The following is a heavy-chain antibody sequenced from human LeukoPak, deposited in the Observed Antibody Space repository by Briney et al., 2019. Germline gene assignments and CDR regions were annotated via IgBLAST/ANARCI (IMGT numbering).Heavy chain of an antibody. CDR1: GLTLSPYA. CDR2: ISHDGKNK. J-gene: IGHJ3*02. D-gene: IGHD2-8*02. V-gene: IGHV3-30*04. Sequence: GGSLRLSCAASGLTLSPYAMHWVRQAPGKGLEWVAVISHDGKNKYYADFVKGRFIISRDNPKNTLFLQLTSLRAEDTAVYYCSRDYCTGGGCNNANDIWGQGTMVTVSS. CDR3: SRDYCTGGGCNNANDI.